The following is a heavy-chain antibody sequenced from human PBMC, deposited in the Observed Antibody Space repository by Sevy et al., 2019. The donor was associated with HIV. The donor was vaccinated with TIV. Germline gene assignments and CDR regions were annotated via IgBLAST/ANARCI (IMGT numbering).Heavy chain of an antibody. J-gene: IGHJ4*02. D-gene: IGHD2-2*02. Sequence: SENLSLTCTVSGDSINTYYWSWIRQPPGKGLEWIGYVSHSGNTNYNPSLKNRVSMSVDTSTNQFSLKVKSVTAADTAVYYCARLRWDLVVVPGATPGCYFDSWGQGTLVIVSS. CDR3: ARLRWDLVVVPGATPGCYFDS. V-gene: IGHV4-59*08. CDR1: GDSINTYY. CDR2: VSHSGNT.